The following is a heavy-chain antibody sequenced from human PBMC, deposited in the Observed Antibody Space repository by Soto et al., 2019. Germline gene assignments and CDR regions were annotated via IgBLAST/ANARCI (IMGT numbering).Heavy chain of an antibody. CDR3: ARHSQGSSXYVQQWLVHYYYYGMDV. J-gene: IGHJ6*02. CDR2: IYYSGST. Sequence: SETLSLTCTVSGGSISSSSYYWGWIRQPPGKGLEWIGSIYYSGSTYYNPSLKSRVTISVDTSKNQFSLKLSSVTAADTAVYYCARHSQGSSXYVQQWLVHYYYYGMDVWGQGTTVTVSS. V-gene: IGHV4-39*01. CDR1: GGSISSSSYY. D-gene: IGHD6-19*01.